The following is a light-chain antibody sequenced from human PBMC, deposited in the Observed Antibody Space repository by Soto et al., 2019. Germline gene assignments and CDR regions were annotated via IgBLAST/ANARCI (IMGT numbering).Light chain of an antibody. V-gene: IGLV2-8*01. CDR3: SSYAGSSNV. CDR2: EVN. J-gene: IGLJ1*01. Sequence: QSVLTQPPSASGSPGQSVAIYCTGTSSDVGGYNYVSWYQQHPGKAPKLMIYEVNKLPSGVPDRFSGSKSGNTASLTVSGLQAEDEADYYCSSYAGSSNVFGTGTKLTVL. CDR1: SSDVGGYNY.